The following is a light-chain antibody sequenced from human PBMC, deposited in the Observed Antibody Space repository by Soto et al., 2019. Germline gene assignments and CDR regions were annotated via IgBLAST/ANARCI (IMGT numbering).Light chain of an antibody. Sequence: QSVLTQPPSVSGSPGQSVTISCTGTSSDLASYNRVSWYQRPPGTGPKLVIYEVSNRPSGIPDRFSGSKSGNTASLTISGLQPEDEADYHCASWDASLNGWVFGGGTKLTVL. CDR1: SSDLASYNR. V-gene: IGLV2-18*01. CDR2: EVS. J-gene: IGLJ3*02. CDR3: ASWDASLNGWV.